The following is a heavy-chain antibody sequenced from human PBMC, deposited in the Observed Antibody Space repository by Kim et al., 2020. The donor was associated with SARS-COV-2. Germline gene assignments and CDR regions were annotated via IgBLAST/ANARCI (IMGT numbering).Heavy chain of an antibody. J-gene: IGHJ5*02. CDR2: IWYDGSNK. V-gene: IGHV3-33*06. D-gene: IGHD6-13*01. Sequence: GGSLRLSCAASGFTFSSYGMHWVRQAPGKGLEWVAVIWYDGSNKYYADSVKGRFTISRDNSKNTLYLQMNSLRAEDTAVYYCAKDGSVYSSSQGLGWFDPWGQGTLVTVSS. CDR1: GFTFSSYG. CDR3: AKDGSVYSSSQGLGWFDP.